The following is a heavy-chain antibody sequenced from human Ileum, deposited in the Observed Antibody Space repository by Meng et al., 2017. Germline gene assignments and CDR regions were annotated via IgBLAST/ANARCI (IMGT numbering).Heavy chain of an antibody. Sequence: QVQQQQVGAGLSKPSETLSLTCAVYGGSFSGYYWSWIRQPPGKGLEWIGEINHSGSTNYNPSLKSRVTISVDTSKNQFSLKLSPVTAADTAVYYCARTRRGSSGWYMGYWGQGTLVTVSS. J-gene: IGHJ4*02. CDR3: ARTRRGSSGWYMGY. CDR2: INHSGST. CDR1: GGSFSGYY. V-gene: IGHV4-34*01. D-gene: IGHD6-19*01.